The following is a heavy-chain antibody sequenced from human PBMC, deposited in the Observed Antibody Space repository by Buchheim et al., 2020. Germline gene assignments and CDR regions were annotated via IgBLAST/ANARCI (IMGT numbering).Heavy chain of an antibody. CDR3: ARRTWYYYDSSGYFFDI. J-gene: IGHJ3*02. CDR2: IYYSGST. Sequence: QLQLQESGPGLVKPSETLSLTCTVSGGSISSSSYYWGWIRQPPGKGLEWIGSIYYSGSTYYNPSLKSRVTISVDTSKNQFSLKLSSVTAADTAVYYCARRTWYYYDSSGYFFDIWGQGT. CDR1: GGSISSSSYY. V-gene: IGHV4-39*01. D-gene: IGHD3-22*01.